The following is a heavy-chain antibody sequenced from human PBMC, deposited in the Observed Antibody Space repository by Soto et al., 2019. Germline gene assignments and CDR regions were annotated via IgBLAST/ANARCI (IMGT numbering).Heavy chain of an antibody. CDR2: ISAYTGNT. D-gene: IGHD2-8*01. J-gene: IGHJ5*02. Sequence: ASVKVSCKASGGTFSSYAISWVRQAPGQGLEWMGGISAYTGNTNYAQQRQGRVTMTTATRTSTAYLELRSLRSDDTAVYYGARWSRHTNFDPWGQGTLVTVSS. CDR1: GGTFSSYA. CDR3: ARWSRHTNFDP. V-gene: IGHV1-18*01.